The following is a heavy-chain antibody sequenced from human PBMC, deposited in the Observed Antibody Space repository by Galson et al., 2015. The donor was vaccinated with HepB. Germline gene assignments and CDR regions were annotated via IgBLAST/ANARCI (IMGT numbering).Heavy chain of an antibody. D-gene: IGHD6-13*01. Sequence: ETLSLTCTVSGGSISSYYWSWIRQPPGKGLEWIGYIYYSGSTNYNPSLKSRVTISVDTSKNQFSLKLSSVTAADTAVYYCARVGAGSSSWYVDYWGQGTLVTVSS. J-gene: IGHJ4*02. CDR1: GGSISSYY. CDR3: ARVGAGSSSWYVDY. V-gene: IGHV4-59*01. CDR2: IYYSGST.